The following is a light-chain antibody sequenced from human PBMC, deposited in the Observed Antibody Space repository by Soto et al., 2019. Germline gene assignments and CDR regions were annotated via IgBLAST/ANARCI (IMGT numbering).Light chain of an antibody. J-gene: IGKJ3*01. Sequence: EIVLTQSPATLSVSPGESATLSCRASQNVNIDLVWYQQKPGQAPKVLMFSASARETGIPARFSGGGSETEFPLTISSLQPEDSSVYYCQQYNTGPFTFGPGTKVAIK. CDR2: SAS. CDR3: QQYNTGPFT. CDR1: QNVNID. V-gene: IGKV3D-15*01.